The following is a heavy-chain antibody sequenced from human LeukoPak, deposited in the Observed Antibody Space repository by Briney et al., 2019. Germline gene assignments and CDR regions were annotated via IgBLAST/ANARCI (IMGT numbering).Heavy chain of an antibody. CDR3: ARGKAAAAGEHFDY. CDR2: IWYDGSNK. J-gene: IGHJ4*02. V-gene: IGHV3-33*01. D-gene: IGHD6-25*01. Sequence: GGSLRLSCAASGXTFSSYGMHWVRQAPGKGLEWVAVIWYDGSNKYYADSVKGRSTISRDNSKNTLYLQMNSLRAEDTAVYYCARGKAAAAGEHFDYWGQGTLVTVSS. CDR1: GXTFSSYG.